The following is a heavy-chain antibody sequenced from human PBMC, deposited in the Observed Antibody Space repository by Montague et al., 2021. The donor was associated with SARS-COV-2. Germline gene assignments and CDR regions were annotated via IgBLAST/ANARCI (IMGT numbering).Heavy chain of an antibody. Sequence: SETLSLTCAVHGGSLSTYSWNWIRQPPGKGLEWIGEIHHGGSTNYSPSLKSRVTISADTSKNQFSLKLTSVAAADTAVYYCARLGDGVVPSPILGVGPYYSYYYMDVWGKGPTVTVSS. CDR1: GGSLSTYS. CDR2: IHHGGST. CDR3: ARLGDGVVPSPILGVGPYYSYYYMDV. J-gene: IGHJ6*03. V-gene: IGHV4-34*01. D-gene: IGHD3-10*01.